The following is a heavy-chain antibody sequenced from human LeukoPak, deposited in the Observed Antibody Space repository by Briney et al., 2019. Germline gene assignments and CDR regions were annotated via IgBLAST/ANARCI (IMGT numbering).Heavy chain of an antibody. J-gene: IGHJ5*02. Sequence: SETLSLTCTVSGGSISSSSYYWGWIRQPPGKGLEWIGSIYYSGSTYYNPSLKSRVTISVDTTKNQFSLKLSPVTAADTAVYYCARHRLTIPNWFDPWGQGTLVTVSS. CDR2: IYYSGST. CDR1: GGSISSSSYY. CDR3: ARHRLTIPNWFDP. D-gene: IGHD3-9*01. V-gene: IGHV4-39*01.